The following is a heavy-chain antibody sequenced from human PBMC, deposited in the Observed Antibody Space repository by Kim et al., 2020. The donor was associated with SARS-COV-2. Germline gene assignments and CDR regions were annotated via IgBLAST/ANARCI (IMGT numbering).Heavy chain of an antibody. V-gene: IGHV3-23*01. Sequence: AAPVKGRFSVSRDNSKNTLYVQMNSLRAEDTAVYYCAGGSGTFYNPFDYWGQGALVTVSS. CDR3: AGGSGTFYNPFDY. D-gene: IGHD3-10*01. J-gene: IGHJ4*02.